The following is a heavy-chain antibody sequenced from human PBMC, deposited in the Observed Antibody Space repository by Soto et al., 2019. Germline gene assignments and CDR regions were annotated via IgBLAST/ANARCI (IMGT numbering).Heavy chain of an antibody. D-gene: IGHD2-15*01. V-gene: IGHV3-23*01. CDR1: GLTFSSYA. CDR2: ISGSGGST. CDR3: AKSPSVVLVPSTLGGNNWFDP. Sequence: EVQLLESGGGLVQPGGSLRLSCAASGLTFSSYAMNWVRQAPGKGLEWVSAISGSGGSTYYADSVKGRFTISRDNSKNSLYLHMNSLRAEDTAVYFCAKSPSVVLVPSTLGGNNWFDPWGQGTLVTVSS. J-gene: IGHJ5*02.